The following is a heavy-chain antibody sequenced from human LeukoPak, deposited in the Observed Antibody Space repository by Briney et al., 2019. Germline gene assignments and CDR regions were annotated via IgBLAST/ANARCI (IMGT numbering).Heavy chain of an antibody. V-gene: IGHV1-3*01. J-gene: IGHJ4*02. CDR2: INGGDSVT. Sequence: ASVKVSCKASGYTFSSYAMHWVRQAPGQRLEWMGWINGGDSVTKYSEKFHGRVTITRDTSASTVYMELSSLTSEDTAVYYCARMAITVTFDYWGQGTLVTVSS. D-gene: IGHD3-16*01. CDR1: GYTFSSYA. CDR3: ARMAITVTFDY.